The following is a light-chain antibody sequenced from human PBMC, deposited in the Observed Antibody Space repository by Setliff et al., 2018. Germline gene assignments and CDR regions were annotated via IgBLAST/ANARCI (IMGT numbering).Light chain of an antibody. J-gene: IGLJ1*01. CDR1: SSDIHGFSY. CDR2: DVT. CDR3: SSYAGSNTPYV. Sequence: QSALTQPASVSGSPGQSITISCTGISSDIHGFSYVSWYQQHPDKAPKLLIYDVTYRPSGVSDRFSASMSGNTASLTISGLQAEDEADYYCSSYAGSNTPYVFGTGTKVTVL. V-gene: IGLV2-14*03.